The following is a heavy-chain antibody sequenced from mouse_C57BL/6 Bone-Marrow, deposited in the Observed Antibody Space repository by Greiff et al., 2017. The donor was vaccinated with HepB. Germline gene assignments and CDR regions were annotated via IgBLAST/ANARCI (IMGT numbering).Heavy chain of an antibody. CDR1: EYEFPSHD. CDR3: AIYYGNHLWFAY. V-gene: IGHV5-2*01. CDR2: INSDGGST. Sequence: EVMLVESGGGLVQPGESLKLSCESNEYEFPSHDMSWVRKTPEKRLELVAAINSDGGSTYYPDTMERRFIISRDNTKKTLYLQMSSLRSEDTALYYCAIYYGNHLWFAYWGQGTLVTVSA. J-gene: IGHJ3*01. D-gene: IGHD2-1*01.